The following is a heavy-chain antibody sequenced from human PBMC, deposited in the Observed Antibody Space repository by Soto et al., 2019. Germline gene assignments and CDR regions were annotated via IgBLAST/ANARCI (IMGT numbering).Heavy chain of an antibody. Sequence: GESLKISCAASGFTFSSYGMSWVRQAPGKGLEWVSTISGSGGSTYYADSVKGRFTISRDNSKNTLYLQMSSLRAEDTAVYYCAKVAGPTVTYDFDYWGQGTLVTVSS. V-gene: IGHV3-23*01. D-gene: IGHD4-17*01. CDR3: AKVAGPTVTYDFDY. CDR2: ISGSGGST. CDR1: GFTFSSYG. J-gene: IGHJ4*02.